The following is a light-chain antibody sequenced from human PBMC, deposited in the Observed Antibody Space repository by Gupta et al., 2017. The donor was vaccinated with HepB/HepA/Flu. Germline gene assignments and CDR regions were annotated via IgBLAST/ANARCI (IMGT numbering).Light chain of an antibody. CDR3: GSYTSSSNYV. CDR1: SSDVGGYKH. Sequence: QSALPQPASVSGTPGQSIAISCTGTSSDVGGYKHVSWYQQHPGKAPKLMIHDVNYRPSGVSNRFSGSKSGSTASLTISGLQAEDEADYYCGSYTSSSNYVFGTGTKVTVL. J-gene: IGLJ1*01. V-gene: IGLV2-14*01. CDR2: DVN.